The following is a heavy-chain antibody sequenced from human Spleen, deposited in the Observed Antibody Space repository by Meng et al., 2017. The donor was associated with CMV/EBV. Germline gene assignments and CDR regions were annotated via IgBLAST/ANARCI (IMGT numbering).Heavy chain of an antibody. D-gene: IGHD2-2*01. CDR1: GFPFSSYT. CDR3: ARVVPDAGLDY. J-gene: IGHJ4*02. Sequence: GGSLRLSCAASGFPFSSYTMNWVRQTPGKWLEWVSSISSSSTYIYYADSVKGRFTISRDNAKNSLYLQMHSLRAEDTAVYYCARVVPDAGLDYWGQGTLVTVSS. V-gene: IGHV3-21*01. CDR2: ISSSSTYI.